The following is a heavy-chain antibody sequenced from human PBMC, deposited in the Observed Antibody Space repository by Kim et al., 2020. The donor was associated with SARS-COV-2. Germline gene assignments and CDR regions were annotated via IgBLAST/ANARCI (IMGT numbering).Heavy chain of an antibody. Sequence: GGSLRLSCAASGFTFSSYSMNWVRQAPGKGLEWVSSISSSRSYIYYSDSVKGRFTISRDNAKNSLYLQMNSLRAEDTAVYYCARGFTMTVVVSYYYYGMDVWGQGTTVTVSS. CDR1: GFTFSSYS. V-gene: IGHV3-21*01. D-gene: IGHD3-22*01. CDR3: ARGFTMTVVVSYYYYGMDV. J-gene: IGHJ6*02. CDR2: ISSSRSYI.